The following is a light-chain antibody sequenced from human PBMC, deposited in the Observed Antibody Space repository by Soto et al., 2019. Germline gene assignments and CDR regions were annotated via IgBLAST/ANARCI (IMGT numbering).Light chain of an antibody. CDR2: EVS. V-gene: IGLV2-8*01. Sequence: QSVLTQPPPASGSPGQSVTISCTGTSSDVGGYKYVSWYQQHPGKAPKLMIYEVSKRPSGVPDRFSGSKSGNTASLTVSGLQAEDEADYYCSSYAGRNNWVFGGGTKVTVL. CDR1: SSDVGGYKY. CDR3: SSYAGRNNWV. J-gene: IGLJ3*02.